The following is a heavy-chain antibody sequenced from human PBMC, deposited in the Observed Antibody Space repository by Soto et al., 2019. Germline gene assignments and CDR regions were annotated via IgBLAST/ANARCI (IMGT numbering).Heavy chain of an antibody. CDR3: ARAWDSNYYGRPINH. V-gene: IGHV4-34*01. D-gene: IGHD4-4*01. CDR2: INHSGST. CDR1: GGSFSGYY. Sequence: QVQLQQWGAGLLKPSETLSLTCAVYGGSFSGYYWSWIRQPPGKGLEWIGEINHSGSTNYNPSLKSRVTISVDTSKNQFPLKLGSVTAADTAVYYCARAWDSNYYGRPINHWGQGTLVTVSS. J-gene: IGHJ4*02.